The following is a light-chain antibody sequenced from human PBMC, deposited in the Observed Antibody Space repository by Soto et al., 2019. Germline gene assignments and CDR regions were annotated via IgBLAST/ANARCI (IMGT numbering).Light chain of an antibody. CDR1: QSVSSSY. CDR3: QQYGSSPRFT. Sequence: DIVLTQSPGTLSLSPGERATLSCRASQSVSSSYLGWYQQKPGQAPRLLIYGASSRATGIPDRFSGSGSGTDFTLTTSRLEPEDFAVYYCQQYGSSPRFTFGQGTKVDIK. CDR2: GAS. V-gene: IGKV3-20*01. J-gene: IGKJ3*01.